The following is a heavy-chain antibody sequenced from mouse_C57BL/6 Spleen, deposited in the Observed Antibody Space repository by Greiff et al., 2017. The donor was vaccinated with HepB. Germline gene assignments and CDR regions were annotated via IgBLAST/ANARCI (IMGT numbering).Heavy chain of an antibody. V-gene: IGHV5-6*01. D-gene: IGHD1-1*01. CDR3: ARHDYGSSLDYFDY. J-gene: IGHJ2*01. Sequence: EVHLVESGGDLVKTGGSLKLSCAASGFTFSSYGMSWVRQTPDKRLEWVATISSGGSYTYYPDSVKGRFTISRDNAKNTLYLQMSSLKSEDTAMYYCARHDYGSSLDYFDYWGQGTTLTVSS. CDR2: ISSGGSYT. CDR1: GFTFSSYG.